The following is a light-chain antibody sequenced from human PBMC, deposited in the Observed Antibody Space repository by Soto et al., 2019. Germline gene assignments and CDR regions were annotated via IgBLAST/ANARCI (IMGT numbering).Light chain of an antibody. V-gene: IGKV1-5*03. J-gene: IGKJ1*01. CDR2: KAS. CDR3: QHYYSYSES. CDR1: QTISSW. Sequence: DIQMTQSPSTLSGSVGDRVTITCRASQTISSWLAWYQQKPGKAPKLLIYKASTLKSGVPSRFSGSRSGTEFTLTISSLQPDDFATYYCQHYYSYSESFGQGTKVELK.